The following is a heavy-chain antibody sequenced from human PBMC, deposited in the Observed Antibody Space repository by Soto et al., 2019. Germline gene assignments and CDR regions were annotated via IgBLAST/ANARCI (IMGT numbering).Heavy chain of an antibody. CDR1: GGTFSSYA. CDR3: ARGPPSGSFSLTPRF. D-gene: IGHD1-26*01. CDR2: ISGQIAKT. Sequence: ASVKVSCKASGGTFSSYAIIWVRQAPGQGLEWMGWISGQIAKTNFAQKFQGRVSMTTDTSTNTAYMELSSLRSDDTAIYYCARGPPSGSFSLTPRFWGQGSVVTVSS. V-gene: IGHV1-18*01. J-gene: IGHJ4*02.